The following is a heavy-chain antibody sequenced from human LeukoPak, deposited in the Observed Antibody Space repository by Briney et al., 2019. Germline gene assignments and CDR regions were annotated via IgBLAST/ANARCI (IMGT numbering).Heavy chain of an antibody. V-gene: IGHV5-51*01. D-gene: IGHD5-24*01. J-gene: IGHJ5*02. CDR3: ARTGRDGYNLNWFDP. CDR1: GYSFTSYW. CDR2: IYPGDSDT. Sequence: GASLQISCKGSGYSFTSYWIGWVRQMPGKGLEWMGIIYPGDSDTRYSPSFQGQVTISADKSISTASLQRSTLKASDTAMYYCARTGRDGYNLNWFDPWGQGTLVTVSS.